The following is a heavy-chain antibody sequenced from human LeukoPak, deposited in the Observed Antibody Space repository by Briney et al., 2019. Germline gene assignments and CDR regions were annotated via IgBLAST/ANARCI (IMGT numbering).Heavy chain of an antibody. D-gene: IGHD3-10*01. Sequence: GGSLRLSCAASGFTFGDYAMHWVRQVPGKGLEWVSLITGEAGTSKYADSVKGRFTISSDNGRNSLYLQMKGLRAEDSDLYYCSNDTVTMLRGVVSDYYHGMDVWGPGTTVTVSS. CDR1: GFTFGDYA. J-gene: IGHJ6*02. CDR3: SNDTVTMLRGVVSDYYHGMDV. V-gene: IGHV3-43*02. CDR2: ITGEAGTS.